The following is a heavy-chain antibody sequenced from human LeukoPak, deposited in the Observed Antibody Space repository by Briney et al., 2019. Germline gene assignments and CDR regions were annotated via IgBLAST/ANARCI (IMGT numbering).Heavy chain of an antibody. CDR2: ISATGGTT. V-gene: IGHV3-23*01. CDR3: ARRPAAGPEGPYYYYMDV. Sequence: QTGGSLRLSCAASGFTFSSYGMSWVRQAPGKGLEWVSAISATGGTTYYADSVKGRFTISRDNSKNTLYLQMNSLRAEDTAVYYCARRPAAGPEGPYYYYMDVWGKGTTVTVSS. J-gene: IGHJ6*03. CDR1: GFTFSSYG. D-gene: IGHD6-13*01.